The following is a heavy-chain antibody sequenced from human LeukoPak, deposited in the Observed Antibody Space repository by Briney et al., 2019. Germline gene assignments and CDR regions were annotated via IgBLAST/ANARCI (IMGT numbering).Heavy chain of an antibody. V-gene: IGHV3-64*01. CDR3: ARGPSGYHNT. Sequence: PGGSLRLSCATSGFTFDSYSMHWVRQAPGKGLESVSAISSNGGSTYYANSVKGRFTISRDNSKNTLYLQMNSLRAEDTAVYYCARGPSGYHNTGGQGTLVTVSS. CDR1: GFTFDSYS. J-gene: IGHJ4*02. CDR2: ISSNGGST. D-gene: IGHD5-12*01.